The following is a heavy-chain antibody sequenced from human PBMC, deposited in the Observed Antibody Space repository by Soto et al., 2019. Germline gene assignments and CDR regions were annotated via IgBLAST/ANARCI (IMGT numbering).Heavy chain of an antibody. J-gene: IGHJ6*02. D-gene: IGHD3-22*01. CDR1: GGTFSSYA. CDR3: ARGELVRVHGSSGYFYGVDV. Sequence: SVKVSCKASGGTFSSYAISWVRQAPGQGLEWMGGIIPIFGTANYAQKFQGRVTITADESTSTAYMELSSLRSEDTAVYYCARGELVRVHGSSGYFYGVDVWGQGTTVTVSS. CDR2: IIPIFGTA. V-gene: IGHV1-69*13.